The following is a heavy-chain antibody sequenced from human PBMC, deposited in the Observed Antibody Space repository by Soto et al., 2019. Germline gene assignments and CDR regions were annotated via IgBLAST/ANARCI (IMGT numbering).Heavy chain of an antibody. CDR3: AKDRLAGNFDY. CDR1: GFPFDDYG. V-gene: IGHV3-23*01. Sequence: GGSLRLSCAASGFPFDDYGMTWVRQAPGKGLEWVSTISESGGSTYYADSVKGRFTISRDNSKNTLYLPMNGLRVEDTAVYSCAKDRLAGNFDYWGQGTRVTVSS. J-gene: IGHJ4*02. CDR2: ISESGGST.